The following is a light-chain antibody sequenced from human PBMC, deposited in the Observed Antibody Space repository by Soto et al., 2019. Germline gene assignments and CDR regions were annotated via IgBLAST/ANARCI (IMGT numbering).Light chain of an antibody. CDR2: EVS. CDR3: SSFAGGNNLL. Sequence: QSVLTQPPSASGSPGQSVTISCTGTSSDVGGYNFVSWYQQHPGKAPKLLIYEVSKRPSGVPDRFSGSKSDNTASLTVSGLQAGDEADYYCSSFAGGNNLLFGGGTKVTVL. J-gene: IGLJ2*01. V-gene: IGLV2-8*01. CDR1: SSDVGGYNF.